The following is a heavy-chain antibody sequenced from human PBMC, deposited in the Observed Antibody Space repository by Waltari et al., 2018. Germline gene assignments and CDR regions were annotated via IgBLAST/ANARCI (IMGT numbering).Heavy chain of an antibody. Sequence: EAQLVESGGGLVQPGGSLRLSCGASGFTFSSAWMHWVRQAPGKGLGWCSRFKSDGGSTSTSYADSVKGRFTISRDNAKNALFLEMNSLRVEDTAVYYCARESITGFHIDHWGQGTLVTVSS. CDR1: GFTFSSAW. J-gene: IGHJ4*02. CDR3: ARESITGFHIDH. D-gene: IGHD1-20*01. V-gene: IGHV3-74*01. CDR2: FKSDGGST.